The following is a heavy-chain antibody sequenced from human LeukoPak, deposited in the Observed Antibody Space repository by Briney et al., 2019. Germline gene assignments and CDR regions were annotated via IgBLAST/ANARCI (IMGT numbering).Heavy chain of an antibody. CDR2: IKQDGSEK. CDR1: GFTFSSYW. J-gene: IGHJ4*02. D-gene: IGHD3-16*01. Sequence: GGSLRLSCAASGFTFSSYWMSWVRQAPGKGLEWVANIKQDGSEKYYVDSVKGRFTISRDNAKNSLYLQMNSLRAEGTAVYYCARGKDYRLYYFDYWGQGTLVTVSS. V-gene: IGHV3-7*01. CDR3: ARGKDYRLYYFDY.